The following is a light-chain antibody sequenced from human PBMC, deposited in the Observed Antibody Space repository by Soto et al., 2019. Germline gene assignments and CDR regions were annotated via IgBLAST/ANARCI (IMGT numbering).Light chain of an antibody. Sequence: EIVLTQSPGTLSLSPGERATLSCRASQSVSRSYLAWYQQKPGQAPRLLIYGASSRATGIPDRFSGSGSGTDFTLTISRLEPEEFAVYYCQQYGSSPPWTFGQGTKVEIK. CDR2: GAS. CDR1: QSVSRSY. V-gene: IGKV3-20*01. CDR3: QQYGSSPPWT. J-gene: IGKJ1*01.